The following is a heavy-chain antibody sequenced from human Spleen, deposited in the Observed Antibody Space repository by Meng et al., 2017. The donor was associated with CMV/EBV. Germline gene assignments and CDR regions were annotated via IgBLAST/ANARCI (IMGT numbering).Heavy chain of an antibody. V-gene: IGHV3-21*01. D-gene: IGHD4-23*01. Sequence: GESLKISCAASGFTFSSYSMNWVRQAPGKGLEWVSSISSSSSYIYYADSVKGRFTISRDNAKNSLYLQMNSLRAEDTAVYYCAREKVSTHDYWGQGTLVTVSS. CDR1: GFTFSSYS. CDR3: AREKVSTHDY. J-gene: IGHJ4*02. CDR2: ISSSSSYI.